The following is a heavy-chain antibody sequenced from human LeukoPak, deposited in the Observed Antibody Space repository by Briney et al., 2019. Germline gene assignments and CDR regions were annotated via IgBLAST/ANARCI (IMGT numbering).Heavy chain of an antibody. J-gene: IGHJ4*02. Sequence: ASVKVSCKASGYTFTGYYMHWVRRAPGQGLEWMGWINPNSGGTNYAQKFQGRVTMTRDTSISTAYMELSRLRSDDTAVYYCARAMKIQLWLDDYRGQGTVDTVSS. CDR3: ARAMKIQLWLDDY. V-gene: IGHV1-2*02. CDR2: INPNSGGT. D-gene: IGHD5-18*01. CDR1: GYTFTGYY.